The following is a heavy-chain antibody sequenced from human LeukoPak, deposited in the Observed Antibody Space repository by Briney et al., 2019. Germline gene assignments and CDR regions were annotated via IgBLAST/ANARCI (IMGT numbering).Heavy chain of an antibody. Sequence: GGSLRLSCAASGFTFSSYGMHWVRQAPGKGLEGVAVISSDGSNKYYADSVKGRFTISRDNSKKTLNLQMNSLRAEDTAVYYCARHGRSTHWLEPFDYWGQGTLVTVSS. J-gene: IGHJ4*02. D-gene: IGHD1-1*01. CDR1: GFTFSSYG. V-gene: IGHV3-30*03. CDR2: ISSDGSNK. CDR3: ARHGRSTHWLEPFDY.